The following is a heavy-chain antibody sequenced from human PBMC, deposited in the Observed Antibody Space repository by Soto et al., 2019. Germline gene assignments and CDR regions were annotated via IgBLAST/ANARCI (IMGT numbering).Heavy chain of an antibody. J-gene: IGHJ4*02. V-gene: IGHV3-23*01. CDR2: IAETGSRT. CDR3: AKPVYGSGSPDY. CDR1: GLNFNGYT. Sequence: PGGSLRLSCATSGLNFNGYTMSWVRQAPGQGLEWVSGIAETGSRTYYAGSVKGRFTISRDNSENTLYLQMNNLRAEDTAIYYCAKPVYGSGSPDYWGQGTLVTVSS. D-gene: IGHD3-10*01.